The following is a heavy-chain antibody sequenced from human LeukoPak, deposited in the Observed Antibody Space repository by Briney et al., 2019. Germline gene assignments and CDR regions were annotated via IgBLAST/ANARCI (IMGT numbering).Heavy chain of an antibody. J-gene: IGHJ4*02. D-gene: IGHD3/OR15-3a*01. CDR2: VYSSGST. CDR1: GGAISGYY. Sequence: KPSETLSLTCTVSGGAISGYYWSWIRQPAGKGLEWLGRVYSSGSTKYNPSLESRVTMSVDTSKNQFSLKLNFVTAADTAVYYCARDGSGYDFFDYWGQGTLVTVSS. CDR3: ARDGSGYDFFDY. V-gene: IGHV4-4*07.